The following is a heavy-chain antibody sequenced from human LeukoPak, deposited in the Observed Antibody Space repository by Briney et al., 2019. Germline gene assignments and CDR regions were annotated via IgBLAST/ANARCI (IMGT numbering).Heavy chain of an antibody. CDR3: ARESGIAARYYYYGMDV. CDR2: ISYDGSNK. V-gene: IGHV3-30*04. Sequence: GGSLRLSCAASGFTFSSYAMHWVRQAPGKGLEWVAVISYDGSNKYYADSVKGRFTISRDNSKNTLYPQMNSLRAEDTAVYYCARESGIAARYYYYGMDVWGQGTTVTVSS. D-gene: IGHD6-6*01. CDR1: GFTFSSYA. J-gene: IGHJ6*02.